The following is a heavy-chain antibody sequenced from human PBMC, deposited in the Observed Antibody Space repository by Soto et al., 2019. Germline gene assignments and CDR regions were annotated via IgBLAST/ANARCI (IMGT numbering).Heavy chain of an antibody. CDR3: ARAHYHDSSGPNGHAFDI. CDR1: EFTFSDYA. CDR2: ISDDGDKV. Sequence: QVQLVGSGGGVVQPGRSLRLSCAASEFTFSDYAMHWVRQAPGKGLEWVAVISDDGDKVFYADSMKDRLTISRDNSKSTLFLQLTSLGPEDTALYYCARAHYHDSSGPNGHAFDIWGQGTVVTVSS. J-gene: IGHJ3*02. D-gene: IGHD3-22*01. V-gene: IGHV3-30-3*01.